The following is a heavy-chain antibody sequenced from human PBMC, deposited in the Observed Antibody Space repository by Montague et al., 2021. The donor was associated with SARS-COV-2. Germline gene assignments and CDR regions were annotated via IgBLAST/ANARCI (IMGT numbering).Heavy chain of an antibody. Sequence: SETLSLTCTVSVGSISSYCDYWGRLRQPPGRGPERIGCIDYSGTTLYNTSLRSRATMSVDTSKYRFPLWLSSVTAADTAVVYCAREYAGDWYFELWGRGTLVTVSS. CDR3: AREYAGDWYFEL. V-gene: IGHV4-39*02. CDR2: IDYSGTT. J-gene: IGHJ2*01. D-gene: IGHD2-8*01. CDR1: VGSISSYCDY.